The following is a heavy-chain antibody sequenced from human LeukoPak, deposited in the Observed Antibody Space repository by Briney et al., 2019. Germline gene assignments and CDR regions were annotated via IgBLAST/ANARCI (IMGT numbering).Heavy chain of an antibody. Sequence: ASVKVSCKASGYTFTGYYMHWVRQAPGQGLEWMGWISTNTGNPTYAQGFTGRFVFSLDTSVSTAYLQISSLKAEDTAVYYCARSARTVVAASDYWGQGTLVTVSS. CDR1: GYTFTGYY. V-gene: IGHV7-4-1*02. J-gene: IGHJ4*02. D-gene: IGHD2-15*01. CDR3: ARSARTVVAASDY. CDR2: ISTNTGNP.